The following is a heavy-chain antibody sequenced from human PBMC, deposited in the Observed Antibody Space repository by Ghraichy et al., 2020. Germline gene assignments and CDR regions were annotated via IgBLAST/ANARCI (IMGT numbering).Heavy chain of an antibody. D-gene: IGHD1-14*01. J-gene: IGHJ4*02. V-gene: IGHV3-72*01. CDR2: TRNKANSYTT. CDR1: GFTFSDHY. Sequence: GSLRLSCAASGFTFSDHYMDWVRQAPGKGLEWVGRTRNKANSYTTEYAASVKGRFTISRDDSKNSLYLQMNSLKTEDTAVYYCARVRGNRYHFDYWGQGTLVTVSS. CDR3: ARVRGNRYHFDY.